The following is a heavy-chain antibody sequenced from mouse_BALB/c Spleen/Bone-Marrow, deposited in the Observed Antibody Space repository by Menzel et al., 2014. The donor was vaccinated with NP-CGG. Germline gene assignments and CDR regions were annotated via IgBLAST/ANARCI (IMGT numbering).Heavy chain of an antibody. CDR3: ARGGTTATWYFDV. V-gene: IGHV14-3*02. CDR1: GFNIKDTY. J-gene: IGHJ1*01. CDR2: IDPANGNT. D-gene: IGHD1-2*01. Sequence: EVQLQQSGAELVKPGASVKLSCTASGFNIKDTYMHWVKQRPEQGLEWIGRIDPANGNTKYDPKFQGKATITADTSSNTAYRQLSSLTSKDTAVYYCARGGTTATWYFDVWGAGTTVTVSS.